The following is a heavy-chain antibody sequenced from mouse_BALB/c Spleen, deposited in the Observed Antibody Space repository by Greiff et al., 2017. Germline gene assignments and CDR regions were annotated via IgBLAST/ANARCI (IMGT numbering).Heavy chain of an antibody. CDR1: GFTFTDYY. V-gene: IGHV7-3*02. J-gene: IGHJ3*01. D-gene: IGHD4-1*01. CDR3: ARDGANWGAWFAY. CDR2: IRNKANGYTT. Sequence: EVKLVESGGGLVQPGGSLRLSCATSGFTFTDYYMSWVRQPPGKALEWLGFIRNKANGYTTEYSASVKGRFTISRDNSQSILYLQMNTLRAEDSATYYCARDGANWGAWFAYWGQGTLVTVSA.